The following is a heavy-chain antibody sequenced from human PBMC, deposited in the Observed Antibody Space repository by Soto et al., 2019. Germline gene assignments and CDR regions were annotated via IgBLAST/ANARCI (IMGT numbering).Heavy chain of an antibody. CDR1: GFTFSTSW. D-gene: IGHD6-19*01. Sequence: PGGSLRLSCVASGFTFSTSWMHWVRQAAGKGLVWVSRINRDASTTNYADSVKGRFTISRDNAKNTLYLQMDSLTAEDTAVYYCARGPSGWFGYDYWGQGTLVTVSS. J-gene: IGHJ4*02. CDR2: INRDASTT. V-gene: IGHV3-74*01. CDR3: ARGPSGWFGYDY.